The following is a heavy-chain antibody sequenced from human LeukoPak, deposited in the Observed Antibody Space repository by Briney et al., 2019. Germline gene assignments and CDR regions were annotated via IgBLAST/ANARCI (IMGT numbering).Heavy chain of an antibody. CDR1: GFTFSSYS. CDR3: AIDVGYTSPKWFDP. J-gene: IGHJ5*02. CDR2: ISSSSSYI. V-gene: IGHV3-21*01. Sequence: GGSLRLSCAASGFTFSSYSMNWVRQAPGKGLEWVSSISSSSSYIYYAGSVKGRFTISRDNAKNSLYLQMNSLRAEDTAVYYCAIDVGYTSPKWFDPWGQGTLVTVSS. D-gene: IGHD2-15*01.